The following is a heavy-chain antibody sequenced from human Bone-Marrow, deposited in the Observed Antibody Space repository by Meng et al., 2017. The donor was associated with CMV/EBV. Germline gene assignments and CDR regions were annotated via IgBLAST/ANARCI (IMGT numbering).Heavy chain of an antibody. D-gene: IGHD3-22*01. CDR2: INPNSGGT. J-gene: IGHJ3*02. V-gene: IGHV1-2*02. CDR3: ARSLKGYYDSNRDAFDI. CDR1: GYTFTGYY. Sequence: ASVKVSCKASGYTFTGYYMHWVRQAPGQGLEWMGWINPNSGGTNYAQKFQGRVTMTRDTSISTAYMELSSLRSEDTAVYYCARSLKGYYDSNRDAFDIWGQGTMVTVSS.